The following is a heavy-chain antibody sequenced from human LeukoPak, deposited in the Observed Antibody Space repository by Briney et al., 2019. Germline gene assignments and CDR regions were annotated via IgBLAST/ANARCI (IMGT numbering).Heavy chain of an antibody. CDR3: ARYYYGSGSYYAFDI. V-gene: IGHV1-2*04. CDR2: INPNSGGT. D-gene: IGHD3-10*01. J-gene: IGHJ3*02. CDR1: GYTFTGYY. Sequence: ASVKVSCKASGYTFTGYYMHWVRQAPGRGLEWMGWINPNSGGTNYAQKFQGWVTMTRDTSISTAYMELSRLRSDDTAVYYCARYYYGSGSYYAFDIWGQGTMVTVSS.